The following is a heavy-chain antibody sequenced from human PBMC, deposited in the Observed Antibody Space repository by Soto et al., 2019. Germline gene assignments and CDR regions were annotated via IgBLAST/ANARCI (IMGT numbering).Heavy chain of an antibody. Sequence: SETLSLTCAVYGGSFSGYYWSWIRQPPGKGLEWIGEINHSGSTNYNPSLKSRVTISVDTSKNQFSLRLSSVTAADTAVYYCARGGNYYGSGSYNYYYGMDAWGQGTTVTVSS. CDR3: ARGGNYYGSGSYNYYYGMDA. J-gene: IGHJ6*02. CDR1: GGSFSGYY. D-gene: IGHD3-10*01. V-gene: IGHV4-34*01. CDR2: INHSGST.